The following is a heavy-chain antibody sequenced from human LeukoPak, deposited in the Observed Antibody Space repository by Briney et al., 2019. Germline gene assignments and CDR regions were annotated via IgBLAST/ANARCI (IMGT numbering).Heavy chain of an antibody. CDR2: ISDTRT. J-gene: IGHJ3*02. CDR1: GITVSSNY. Sequence: GGSLRLSCAASGITVSSNYMNWVRQAPGKGLEWVSAISDTRTYYADAVKGRFTISRDNSKNTVFLQMNSLRAEDTAVYYCVKEHVDRAFTRSFEIWGQGTVVTVSS. CDR3: VKEHVDRAFTRSFEI. V-gene: IGHV3-53*01. D-gene: IGHD3-10*01.